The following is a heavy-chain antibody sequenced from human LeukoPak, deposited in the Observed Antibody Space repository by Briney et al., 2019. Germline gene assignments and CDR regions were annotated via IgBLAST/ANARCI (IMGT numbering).Heavy chain of an antibody. V-gene: IGHV4-59*08. D-gene: IGHD7-27*01. Sequence: SETLSLTCTVSGGSISSYYWSWIRQPPGKGLEWIGYIYYSGSTNYNPSLKSRVTISVDTSKNQFSLRLSSVTAADTAVYYCASNWGGDEYYFDYWGQGSLVTVSS. CDR1: GGSISSYY. CDR2: IYYSGST. J-gene: IGHJ4*02. CDR3: ASNWGGDEYYFDY.